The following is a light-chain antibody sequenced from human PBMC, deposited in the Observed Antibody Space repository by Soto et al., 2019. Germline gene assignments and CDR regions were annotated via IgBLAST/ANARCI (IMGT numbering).Light chain of an antibody. V-gene: IGKV1-33*01. CDR2: DAS. CDR3: QQYSSYPVS. CDR1: QDISNY. Sequence: DIQMTQSPSSLSASVGDRVTITCQASQDISNYLNWYQQKPGKAPKLLIYDASNLETGVPSRFSGSGSGTEFTLAISSLQSGDSATYFCQQYSSYPVSFGQGTRLEIK. J-gene: IGKJ5*01.